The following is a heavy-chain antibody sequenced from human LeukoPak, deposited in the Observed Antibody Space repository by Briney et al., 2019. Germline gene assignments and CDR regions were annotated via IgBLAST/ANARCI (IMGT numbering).Heavy chain of an antibody. Sequence: GGSLRLSCAASGFTFSSYGMHWVRQAPGKELEWVAFIRYDGSNKYYADSVEGRFTISRDNSKNTLYLQMNSLRAEDTAVYYCARERYWGGYYMDVWGKGTTVTVSS. CDR1: GFTFSSYG. CDR2: IRYDGSNK. V-gene: IGHV3-30*02. J-gene: IGHJ6*03. D-gene: IGHD2-15*01. CDR3: ARERYWGGYYMDV.